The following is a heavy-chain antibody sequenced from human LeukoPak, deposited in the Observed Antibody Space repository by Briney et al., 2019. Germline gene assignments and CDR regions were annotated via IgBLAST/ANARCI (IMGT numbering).Heavy chain of an antibody. J-gene: IGHJ4*02. CDR1: GFSFRIYA. D-gene: IGHD1-26*01. V-gene: IGHV3-23*01. CDR3: ARDFITGGYRFFDY. Sequence: GGSLRLSCATSGFSFRIYAMNWVRQAPGKGLGCGSGLHGSGDSTYYAASVKGRFTISRDNSNNTLFLQMDSLRAEDTALYHCARDFITGGYRFFDYWGQGTLVSVSS. CDR2: LHGSGDST.